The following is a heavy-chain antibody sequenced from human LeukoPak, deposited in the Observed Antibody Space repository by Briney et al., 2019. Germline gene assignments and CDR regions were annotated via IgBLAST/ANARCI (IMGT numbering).Heavy chain of an antibody. CDR1: GYSISSGFH. CDR3: ARDGHDFWSGYIANWFDP. D-gene: IGHD3-3*01. J-gene: IGHJ5*02. V-gene: IGHV4-38-2*02. Sequence: PSETLSLTCTVSGYSISSGFHWGWIRQPPGKGLEWIGNIYHNGSTYYNPSLKGRVTMSVDTSKNHFSLKLGSVTAADMAVYYCARDGHDFWSGYIANWFDPWGQGTLVTVSS. CDR2: IYHNGST.